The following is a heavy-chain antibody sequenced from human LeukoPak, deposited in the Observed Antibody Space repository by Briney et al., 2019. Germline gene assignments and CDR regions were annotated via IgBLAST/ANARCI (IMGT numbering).Heavy chain of an antibody. CDR1: GGSFSGYY. D-gene: IGHD3-9*01. J-gene: IGHJ6*03. CDR3: AKCILTGYYKGYMDV. Sequence: ETLSLTCAVYGGSFSGYYWSWIRQPPGKGLEWVSGISGSGGSTNYADSVKGRFTISRDNSKNTLYLQMNSLRAEDTAVYYCAKCILTGYYKGYMDVWGKGTTVTISS. CDR2: ISGSGGST. V-gene: IGHV3-23*01.